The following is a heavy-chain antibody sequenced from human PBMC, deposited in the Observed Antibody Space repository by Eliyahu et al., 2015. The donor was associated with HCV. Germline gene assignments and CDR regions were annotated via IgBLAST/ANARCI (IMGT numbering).Heavy chain of an antibody. J-gene: IGHJ4*02. V-gene: IGHV3-23*04. D-gene: IGHD3-10*01. CDR3: AKDLRGSPTRYFDS. Sequence: EVQLVQSGGXVVQPGGXXRLSCXXPGITLDYYAMNWVRQAPGKGLDWVSASSAGGRHTYYAESVKGRFTISRDTSKNILYLQMNNLRAEDTALYYCAKDLRGSPTRYFDSWGQGTLVVVSS. CDR1: GITLDYYA. CDR2: SSAGGRHT.